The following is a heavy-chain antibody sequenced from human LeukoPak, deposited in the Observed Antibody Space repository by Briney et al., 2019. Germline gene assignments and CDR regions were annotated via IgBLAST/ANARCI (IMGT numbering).Heavy chain of an antibody. D-gene: IGHD6-13*01. Sequence: PGGSLRLSCAASGFTFSSYAMSWVRQAPGKGLEWVSAISGSGGSTYYADSVKGRFTISRDNSKNTLYLQMNSLRAEDTAVYYCAKASPPAPANSWYFLVYYYGMDVWGQGTTVTVSS. CDR1: GFTFSSYA. CDR2: ISGSGGST. J-gene: IGHJ6*02. V-gene: IGHV3-23*01. CDR3: AKASPPAPANSWYFLVYYYGMDV.